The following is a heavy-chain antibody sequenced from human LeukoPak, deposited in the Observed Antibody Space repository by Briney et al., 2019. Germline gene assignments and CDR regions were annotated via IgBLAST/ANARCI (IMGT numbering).Heavy chain of an antibody. Sequence: GGSLRLSCAVSGFTVSGNYMSWVRQAPGKGLEWVSVLYSGGTAYYADSVEGRFTISRDNSKNTLYLQMNSLRAEDTAVYYCAIGYSGYDPFDYWGQGTLVTVSS. D-gene: IGHD5-12*01. CDR3: AIGYSGYDPFDY. V-gene: IGHV3-66*01. J-gene: IGHJ4*02. CDR2: LYSGGTA. CDR1: GFTVSGNY.